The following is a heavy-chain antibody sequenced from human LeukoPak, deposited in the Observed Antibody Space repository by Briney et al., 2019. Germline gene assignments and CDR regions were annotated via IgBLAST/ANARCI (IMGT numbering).Heavy chain of an antibody. CDR3: ARLLVYYYDSSGFNDAFDI. V-gene: IGHV3-23*01. Sequence: PGGSLSLSCAASGFTFTDYAMTWVRQAPGRGLEWVSAILATRGNTYYTDSVKGRFTVSRDNSRNTLYLQMNGLRAEDTAVYYCARLLVYYYDSSGFNDAFDIWGQGTMVTVSS. CDR2: ILATRGNT. J-gene: IGHJ3*02. D-gene: IGHD3-22*01. CDR1: GFTFTDYA.